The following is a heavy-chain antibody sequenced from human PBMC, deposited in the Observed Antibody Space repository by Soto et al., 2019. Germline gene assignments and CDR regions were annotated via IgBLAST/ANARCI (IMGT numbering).Heavy chain of an antibody. CDR1: GFTFSSYS. Sequence: GGSLRLSCAASGFTFSSYSMNWVRQAPGKGLEWVSSISSSSSYIYYADSVKGRFTISRDNAKNSLYLQMNSLRAEDTAVYYCARDLVPAAILGNWLVPWGQGTLVTVSS. V-gene: IGHV3-21*01. D-gene: IGHD2-2*02. J-gene: IGHJ5*02. CDR3: ARDLVPAAILGNWLVP. CDR2: ISSSSSYI.